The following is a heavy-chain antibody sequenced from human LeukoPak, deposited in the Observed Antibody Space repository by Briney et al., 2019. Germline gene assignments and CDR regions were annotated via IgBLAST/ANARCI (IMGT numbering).Heavy chain of an antibody. D-gene: IGHD6-13*01. V-gene: IGHV1-46*01. J-gene: IGHJ4*02. CDR1: GYTFTSYY. CDR3: ARVNSLAAAGHSFDY. CDR2: INPSGGST. Sequence: ASVKVSCKASGYTFTSYYMHWVRQAPGQGLEWMGIINPSGGSTSYAQRFQGRVTITADESTSTAYMDLSNLRSEDTAVYYCARVNSLAAAGHSFDYWGQGTLVIVSS.